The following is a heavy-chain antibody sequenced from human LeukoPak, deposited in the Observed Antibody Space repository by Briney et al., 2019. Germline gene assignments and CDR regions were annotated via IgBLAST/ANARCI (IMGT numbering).Heavy chain of an antibody. V-gene: IGHV3-74*01. CDR1: GFTFSSYW. J-gene: IGHJ4*02. Sequence: GGSLRLSCAASGFTFSSYWMHWVRQAPGKGLVWVSRINSDGSSTSYADSVKGRFTISRDNAKNTLYLQMNSLRAEDTAVYYCAREVAAAPFYYWGQGTLVTVSS. CDR2: INSDGSST. CDR3: AREVAAAPFYY. D-gene: IGHD6-13*01.